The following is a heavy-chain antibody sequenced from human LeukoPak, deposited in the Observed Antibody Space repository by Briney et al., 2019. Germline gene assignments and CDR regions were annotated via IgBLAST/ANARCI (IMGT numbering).Heavy chain of an antibody. Sequence: ASVKVSCKASGYTFTGYYMHWVRQAPGQGLGWMGWINPNSGGTNYAQKFQGRVTMTRDTSISTAYMELSRLRSDDTAVYYCAATKRYSSSWYGTLDYWGQGTLVTVSS. CDR1: GYTFTGYY. CDR3: AATKRYSSSWYGTLDY. CDR2: INPNSGGT. D-gene: IGHD6-13*01. V-gene: IGHV1-2*02. J-gene: IGHJ4*02.